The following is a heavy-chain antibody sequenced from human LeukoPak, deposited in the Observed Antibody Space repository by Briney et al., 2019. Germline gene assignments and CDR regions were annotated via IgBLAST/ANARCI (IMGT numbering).Heavy chain of an antibody. CDR3: ASDSYSSIGYF. CDR2: ISPRGT. CDR1: GGSFTGYY. V-gene: IGHV4-34*01. Sequence: SETLSLSCVMYGGSFTGYYWSWLRQSPGKGLEWIGEISPRGTKYNPSLKSRVTISLDTTKNQFSLILSSVTAADAAVYFCASDSYSSIGYFWSQGTLVTVSS. D-gene: IGHD6-13*01. J-gene: IGHJ4*02.